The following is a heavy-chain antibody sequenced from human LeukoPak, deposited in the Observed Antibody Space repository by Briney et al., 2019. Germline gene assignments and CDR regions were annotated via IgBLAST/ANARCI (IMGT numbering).Heavy chain of an antibody. CDR2: ISSSSSTI. J-gene: IGHJ4*02. Sequence: TGGSLRLSCAASGFTFSSYSMNWVRQAPGKGLEWVSYISSSSSTIYYADSVKGRFTISRDNAKNSLYLQMNSLRAEDTAVYYCAREGTIAVAGDYFDYWGQGTLVTVSS. D-gene: IGHD6-19*01. CDR3: AREGTIAVAGDYFDY. CDR1: GFTFSSYS. V-gene: IGHV3-48*01.